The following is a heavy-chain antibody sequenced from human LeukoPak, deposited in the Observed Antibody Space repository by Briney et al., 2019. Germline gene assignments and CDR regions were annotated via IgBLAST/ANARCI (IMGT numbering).Heavy chain of an antibody. J-gene: IGHJ4*02. CDR2: IYTSGST. V-gene: IGHV4-61*02. CDR1: GGSISSGSYY. Sequence: ASQTLSLTCTVSGGSISSGSYYWSWIRQPAGKGLEWIGRIYTSGSTNYNPSLKSRVTISVDTSKNQFSLKLSSVTAADTAVYYCARVTTGGYYNCWGQGTLVTVSS. CDR3: ARVTTGGYYNC. D-gene: IGHD3-22*01.